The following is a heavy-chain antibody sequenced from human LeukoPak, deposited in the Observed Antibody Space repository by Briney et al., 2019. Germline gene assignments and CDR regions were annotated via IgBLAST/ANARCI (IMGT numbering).Heavy chain of an antibody. CDR2: IYHSGST. CDR3: ARYGGGLDY. Sequence: SETLSLTCTVSGYSISSGYYWGWIRQPPGKGLEWIGSIYHSGSTYYNPSLKSRVTISVDTSKNQFSLKLSSVTAADTAVYYCARYGGGLDYWGQGPLVTVSS. D-gene: IGHD3-16*01. CDR1: GYSISSGYY. J-gene: IGHJ4*02. V-gene: IGHV4-38-2*02.